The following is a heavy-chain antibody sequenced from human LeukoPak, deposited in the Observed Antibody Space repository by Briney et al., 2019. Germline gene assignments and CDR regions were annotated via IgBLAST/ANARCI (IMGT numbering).Heavy chain of an antibody. V-gene: IGHV4-59*01. CDR2: VYDRGGT. Sequence: SETLSLTCTVSGDFISRYYWSWLRQSPGKGLEWIGYVYDRGGTNYNPSLKSRAIISADTSKNQFSLKVTSVTAADTAVYYCARASDSGDWHLGYWGQGTPVPVSS. J-gene: IGHJ4*02. CDR1: GDFISRYY. CDR3: ARASDSGDWHLGY. D-gene: IGHD2-21*02.